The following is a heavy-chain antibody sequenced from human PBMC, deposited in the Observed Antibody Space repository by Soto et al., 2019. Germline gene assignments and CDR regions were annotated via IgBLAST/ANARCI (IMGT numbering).Heavy chain of an antibody. CDR2: ISGSGGST. CDR3: AKVLNSVGATLYFDY. CDR1: GFTFSSYA. D-gene: IGHD1-26*01. V-gene: IGHV3-23*01. Sequence: PGGSLRLSCAASGFTFSSYAMSWVRQAPGKGLEWVSAISGSGGSTYYADSVKGRFTISRDNSKNTLYLQMNSLRAEDTAVYYCAKVLNSVGATLYFDYWGQGTLVTVSS. J-gene: IGHJ4*02.